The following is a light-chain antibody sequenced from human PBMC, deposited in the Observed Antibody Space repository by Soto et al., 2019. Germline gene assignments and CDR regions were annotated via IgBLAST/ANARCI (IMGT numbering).Light chain of an antibody. V-gene: IGKV3-15*01. CDR1: QSVSNN. CDR3: QQYNDWKT. J-gene: IGKJ2*01. CDR2: GVS. Sequence: EIVMTQSPTTLSVSPGERATLFCRASQSVSNNLAWYQQKPGQAPRLLIYGVSTRATGIPARFSGSGSGTEFTLTISSLQSEDFAVYYCQQYNDWKTFGQGTKLENK.